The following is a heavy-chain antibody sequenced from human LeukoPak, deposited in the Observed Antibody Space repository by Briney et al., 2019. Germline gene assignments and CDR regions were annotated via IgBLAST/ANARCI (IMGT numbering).Heavy chain of an antibody. Sequence: PGRSLRLSCAASGFTFSSYAMHWVRQAPGKGLEWVAVISYDGSNKYYADSVKGRFTISRDNSKNTLYLQMNSLRAEDTAVYYCGRDRYCSGGSCLGFDYWGQGTLVTVSS. D-gene: IGHD2-15*01. V-gene: IGHV3-30*04. CDR3: GRDRYCSGGSCLGFDY. CDR2: ISYDGSNK. J-gene: IGHJ4*02. CDR1: GFTFSSYA.